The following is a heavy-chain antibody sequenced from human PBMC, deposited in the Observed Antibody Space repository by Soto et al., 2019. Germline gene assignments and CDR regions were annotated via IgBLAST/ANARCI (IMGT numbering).Heavy chain of an antibody. V-gene: IGHV4-30-4*01. CDR2: IYYSGST. D-gene: IGHD2-15*01. CDR1: GGSISSGDYY. CDR3: ARDCSGGSCYTPEGLYYGMDV. Sequence: SETLSLTCTVSGGSISSGDYYWSWIRQPPGKGLEWIGYIYYSGSTYYNPSLKSRVTISVDTSKNQFSLKLSSVTAADTAVYYCARDCSGGSCYTPEGLYYGMDVWAKGPRSPSP. J-gene: IGHJ6*02.